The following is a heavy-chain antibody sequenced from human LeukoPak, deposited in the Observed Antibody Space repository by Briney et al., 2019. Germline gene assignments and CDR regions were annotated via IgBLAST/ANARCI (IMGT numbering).Heavy chain of an antibody. D-gene: IGHD5-18*01. V-gene: IGHV3-30*18. CDR3: AKVERGYSTTGGMDV. CDR1: GFTFSSYG. J-gene: IGHJ6*02. CDR2: ISYDGSNK. Sequence: GGSLRLSCAASGFTFSSYGMHWVRQAPGKGLEWVAVISYDGSNKYYADSVKGRFTISRDNSKNTLYLQMNSLRAEDTAVYYCAKVERGYSTTGGMDVWGQGTTVTVSS.